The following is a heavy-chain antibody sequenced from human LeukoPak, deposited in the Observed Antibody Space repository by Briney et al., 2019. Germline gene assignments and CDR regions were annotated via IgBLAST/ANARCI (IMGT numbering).Heavy chain of an antibody. V-gene: IGHV3-66*01. CDR3: ARIMSLYYDSSGYYQY. D-gene: IGHD3-22*01. CDR2: IYSGGST. J-gene: IGHJ4*02. Sequence: GGSLRLSCAASGFTVSSNYMSWVRQAPGKGLEWVSVIYSGGSTYYADSVKGRFTISRDNSKNTLYLQMNSLRAEDTAVHYCARIMSLYYDSSGYYQYWGQGTLVTVSS. CDR1: GFTVSSNY.